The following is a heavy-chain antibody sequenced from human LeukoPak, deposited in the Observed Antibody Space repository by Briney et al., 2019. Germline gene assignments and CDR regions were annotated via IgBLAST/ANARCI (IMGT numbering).Heavy chain of an antibody. V-gene: IGHV1-2*06. CDR2: INPNSGCT. D-gene: IGHD2-15*01. CDR3: ARGYCSGGSCYEFDP. Sequence: ASVKVSCKASGYTFTGYYMHWVRQAPGQGLEWMGRINPNSGCTNYAQKFQGRVIMTRDTSISTAYMELSRLRSDDTAVYYCARGYCSGGSCYEFDPWGQGTLVTVSS. J-gene: IGHJ5*02. CDR1: GYTFTGYY.